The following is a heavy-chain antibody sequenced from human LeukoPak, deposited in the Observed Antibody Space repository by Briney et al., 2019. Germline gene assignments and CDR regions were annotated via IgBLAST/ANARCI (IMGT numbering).Heavy chain of an antibody. J-gene: IGHJ4*02. Sequence: PGGSLRLSCAASGFTFSSYAMSWVRQAPGKGLEWVSAISGSGGSTYYADSVKGRFTISRDNSKNTLYLQMNSLRAEDTAVYYCARADSSGWYGDYWGQGTLVTVSS. CDR2: ISGSGGST. CDR1: GFTFSSYA. D-gene: IGHD6-19*01. V-gene: IGHV3-23*01. CDR3: ARADSSGWYGDY.